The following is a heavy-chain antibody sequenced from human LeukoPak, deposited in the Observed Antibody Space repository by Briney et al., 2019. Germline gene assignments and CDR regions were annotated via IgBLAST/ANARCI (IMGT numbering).Heavy chain of an antibody. D-gene: IGHD4-17*01. CDR3: ARVAYGDYLNTLDY. Sequence: GGSLRLSCAASGFTFSSYSMNWVRQAPGKGLEWVSSISSSSSYIYYADSVKGRFTISRDNAKNPLYLQMNSLRAEDTAVYYCARVAYGDYLNTLDYWGQGTLVTVSS. CDR1: GFTFSSYS. CDR2: ISSSSSYI. V-gene: IGHV3-21*01. J-gene: IGHJ4*02.